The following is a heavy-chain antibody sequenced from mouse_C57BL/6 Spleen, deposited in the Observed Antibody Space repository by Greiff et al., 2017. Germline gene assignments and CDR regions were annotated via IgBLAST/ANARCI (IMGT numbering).Heavy chain of an antibody. D-gene: IGHD1-1*01. CDR1: GFTFSDYG. CDR2: ISSGSSTI. CDR3: AKPLNYYGSSYYYAMDY. Sequence: EVKLVESGGGLVKPGGSLKLSCAASGFTFSDYGMHWVRQAPEKGLEWVAYISSGSSTIYYADTVKGRFTISRDNSKNTLFLQMTSLRSEDTAMYYCAKPLNYYGSSYYYAMDYWGQGTSVTVSS. V-gene: IGHV5-17*01. J-gene: IGHJ4*01.